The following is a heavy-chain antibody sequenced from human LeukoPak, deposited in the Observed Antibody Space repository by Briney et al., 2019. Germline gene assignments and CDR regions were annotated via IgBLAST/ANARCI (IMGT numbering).Heavy chain of an antibody. D-gene: IGHD3-22*01. Sequence: SSETLSLTCTVSGGSISSYYWSWIRQPPGKGLEWIGYIYHSGSTNYNPSLKSRVTISVDKSKNQFSLKLSSVTAADTAVYYCARGVIVVVIPYWYFDLWGRGTLVTVSS. CDR2: IYHSGST. CDR3: ARGVIVVVIPYWYFDL. CDR1: GGSISSYY. J-gene: IGHJ2*01. V-gene: IGHV4-59*12.